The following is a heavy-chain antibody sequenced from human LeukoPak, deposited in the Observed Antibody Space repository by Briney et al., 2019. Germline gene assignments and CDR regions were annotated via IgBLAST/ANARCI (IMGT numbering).Heavy chain of an antibody. CDR1: GYTFTSYG. CDR3: AGGEDVDTAIIGAY. V-gene: IGHV1-18*01. D-gene: IGHD5-18*01. J-gene: IGHJ4*02. CDR2: ISTYNGNT. Sequence: SSVTLSFKASGYTFTSYGISWMRQAPAQGLEWMGWISTYNGNTNYAQKLQGRVTMTTDTSTSTAYMELRSLRSDDTAVYYCAGGEDVDTAIIGAYWGQGTLVTVSS.